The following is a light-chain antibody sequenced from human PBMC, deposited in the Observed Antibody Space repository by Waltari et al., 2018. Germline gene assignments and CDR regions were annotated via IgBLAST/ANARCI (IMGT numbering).Light chain of an antibody. J-gene: IGKJ2*01. Sequence: DIQMTQSPSILSAAIGARVTITCRASQNIYNWLAWYQQKPGRAPNLLIYEASNLESGVPSRFSGSGSGTEFTLTINSRQPDDFATYYCQQYDAYPYTFGQGAKLEIK. V-gene: IGKV1-5*03. CDR3: QQYDAYPYT. CDR1: QNIYNW. CDR2: EAS.